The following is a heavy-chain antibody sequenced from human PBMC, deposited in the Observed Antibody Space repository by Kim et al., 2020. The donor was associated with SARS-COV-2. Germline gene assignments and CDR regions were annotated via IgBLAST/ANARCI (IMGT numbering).Heavy chain of an antibody. CDR1: GFTFSSYG. CDR3: AKMLQQLESYYYGMDV. J-gene: IGHJ6*02. V-gene: IGHV3-33*06. CDR2: IWYDGSNK. Sequence: GGSLRLSCAASGFTFSSYGMHWVRQAPGKGLEWVAVIWYDGSNKYYADSVKGRFTISRDNSKNTLYLQMNSLRAEDTAVYYCAKMLQQLESYYYGMDVWGQGTTVTVSS. D-gene: IGHD6-13*01.